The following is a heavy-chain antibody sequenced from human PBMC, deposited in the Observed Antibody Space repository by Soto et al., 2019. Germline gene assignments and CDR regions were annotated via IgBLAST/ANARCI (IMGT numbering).Heavy chain of an antibody. CDR3: XXXXXXPAAGPNFDY. CDR2: MNPNSGNT. J-gene: IGHJ4*02. CDR1: GYTFTSHD. Sequence: QVQLVQSGAEVKKPGASVKVSCKTSGYTFTSHDINWVRQATGQGLEWMGWMNPNSGNTNYAQKFQGRVSMTRSTSISTXXXXXSSLRAEXXXXXXXXXXXXXPAAGPNFDYWGQGTLVTVSS. D-gene: IGHD6-13*01. V-gene: IGHV1-8*01.